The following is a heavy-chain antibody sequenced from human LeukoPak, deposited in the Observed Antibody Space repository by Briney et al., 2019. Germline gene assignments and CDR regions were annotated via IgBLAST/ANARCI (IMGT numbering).Heavy chain of an antibody. D-gene: IGHD3-3*01. Sequence: GGSLRLSCAASGFTFSSYAMSWVRQAPGKGLEWVSAISGSGGSTYYADSVKGRFTISRDNSKNTLYLQMNSLRAEDTAVYYCARSYYDFWSGYPLYCFDYWGQGTLVTVSS. V-gene: IGHV3-23*01. J-gene: IGHJ4*02. CDR2: ISGSGGST. CDR1: GFTFSSYA. CDR3: ARSYYDFWSGYPLYCFDY.